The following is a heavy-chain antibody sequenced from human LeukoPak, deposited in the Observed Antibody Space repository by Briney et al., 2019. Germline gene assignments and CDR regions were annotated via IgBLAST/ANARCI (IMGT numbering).Heavy chain of an antibody. J-gene: IGHJ5*02. CDR1: GGSISSYY. D-gene: IGHD2-2*01. Sequence: SETLSLTCTVSGGSISSYYWSWIRQPPGKGLEWIGYIYYSGSTNYNPSLKSRVTISVDTSKNQFSLKLSSVTAADTAVYYCARGAASYCSSTSCYQGWFDPWGQGTLVTVSS. CDR2: IYYSGST. V-gene: IGHV4-59*08. CDR3: ARGAASYCSSTSCYQGWFDP.